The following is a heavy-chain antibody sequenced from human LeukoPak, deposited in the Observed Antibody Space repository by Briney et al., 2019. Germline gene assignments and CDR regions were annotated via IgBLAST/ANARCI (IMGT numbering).Heavy chain of an antibody. CDR1: GYSISSGYY. D-gene: IGHD4-17*01. V-gene: IGHV4-38-2*01. J-gene: IGHJ4*02. Sequence: SETLSLTCAVSGYSISSGYYWGWIRQPPGKGLEWIRSIYHSGSTYYNPSLKSRVTISVDTSKNQFSLKLSSVTAADTAVYYCARHEGGAVTANTDYWGQGTLVTVSS. CDR3: ARHEGGAVTANTDY. CDR2: IYHSGST.